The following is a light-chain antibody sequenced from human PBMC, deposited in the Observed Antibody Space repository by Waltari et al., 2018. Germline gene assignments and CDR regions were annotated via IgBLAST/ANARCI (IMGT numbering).Light chain of an antibody. J-gene: IGLJ1*01. CDR3: CSYAGSRTYV. Sequence: QSALTQPASVSGSPGQSITISCTGTSSDVGNFNLVSWYHQHPGKVPKLIIYEVSKRPSGVSSHFSGSKSGNTASLTISGLRAEDEADYYCCSYAGSRTYVFGTGTKVTVL. V-gene: IGLV2-23*02. CDR1: SSDVGNFNL. CDR2: EVS.